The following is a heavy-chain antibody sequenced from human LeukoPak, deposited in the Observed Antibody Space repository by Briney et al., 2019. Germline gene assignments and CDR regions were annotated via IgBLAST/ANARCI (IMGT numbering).Heavy chain of an antibody. V-gene: IGHV3-72*01. D-gene: IGHD5-24*01. CDR2: SRSKAQSYST. Sequence: PGGSLRLSCAVSGFTFSDHYIDWVRQAPGKGLEWVARSRSKAQSYSTEYAASVKGRFTISRDDSKDLLYLQMNSLKTEDTAVYYCAREGRDAYNYAFDTWGQGTMATVSS. CDR1: GFTFSDHY. CDR3: AREGRDAYNYAFDT. J-gene: IGHJ3*02.